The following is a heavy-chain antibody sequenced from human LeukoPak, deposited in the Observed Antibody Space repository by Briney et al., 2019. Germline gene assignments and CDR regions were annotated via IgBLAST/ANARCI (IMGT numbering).Heavy chain of an antibody. D-gene: IGHD1-14*01. CDR3: ARRPGN. J-gene: IGHJ4*02. CDR1: GFTFSSYA. V-gene: IGHV3-23*03. Sequence: GGSLRLSCAASGFTFSSYAMSWVRQAPGKGLEWVSLIYSGGAIRYADSVKGRFTISRDSSKNTLFLQMNDLTVEDTARYYCARRPGNWGQGILVTVSS. CDR2: IYSGGAI.